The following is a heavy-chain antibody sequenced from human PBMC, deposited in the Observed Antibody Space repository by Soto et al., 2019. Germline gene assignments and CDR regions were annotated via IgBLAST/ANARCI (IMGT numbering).Heavy chain of an antibody. V-gene: IGHV4-59*01. Sequence: SETLSLTCTVSGGSISSYYWSWIRQPPGKGLEWIGYIYYSGSTNYNPSLKSRVTISVDTSKNQFSLKLSSVTAADTAVYYCAGDTGPYTHAMDVWGQGTTVTVSS. CDR2: IYYSGST. CDR1: GGSISSYY. CDR3: AGDTGPYTHAMDV. D-gene: IGHD2-2*02. J-gene: IGHJ6*02.